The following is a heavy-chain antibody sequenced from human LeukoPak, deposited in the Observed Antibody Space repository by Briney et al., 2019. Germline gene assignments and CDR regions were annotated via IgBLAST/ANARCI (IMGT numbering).Heavy chain of an antibody. J-gene: IGHJ4*02. D-gene: IGHD6-6*01. CDR2: INWNGGST. CDR3: VRDTAAHHRGGNDY. Sequence: PGGSLRLSCEASGFTFADFGMAWVRQAPGKGLEWVSGINWNGGSTGYADSVKGRFTISRDNAKNSLYLQMNSLRVEDTALYHCVRDTAAHHRGGNDYWGQGILVTVSS. CDR1: GFTFADFG. V-gene: IGHV3-20*01.